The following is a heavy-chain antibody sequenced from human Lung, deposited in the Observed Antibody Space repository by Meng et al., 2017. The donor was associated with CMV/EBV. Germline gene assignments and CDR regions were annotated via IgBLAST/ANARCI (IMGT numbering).Heavy chain of an antibody. CDR2: VSYDGSQK. Sequence: SCAASGFSFNRFSMHWVRQGPGKGLEWVAIVSYDGSQKYYADSVKGRFTISRDNAKNSLYLQMNSLRTEDTAVYYCARDRGAFDIWGQGTVVTVSS. J-gene: IGHJ3*02. CDR1: GFSFNRFS. D-gene: IGHD3-10*01. CDR3: ARDRGAFDI. V-gene: IGHV3-30*04.